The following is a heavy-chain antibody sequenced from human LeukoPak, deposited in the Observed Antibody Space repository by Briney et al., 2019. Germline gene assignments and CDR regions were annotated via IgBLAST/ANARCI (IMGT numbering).Heavy chain of an antibody. Sequence: GGSLRLSCAASGFTFSSYAMHWVRQAPGKGLEWVPVISYDGSNKYYADSVKGRFTISRDNSKNTLYLQMNSLRAEDTAVYYCARGVPNTAMDSEMATSHFDYWGQGTLVTVSS. J-gene: IGHJ4*02. V-gene: IGHV3-30*04. CDR2: ISYDGSNK. D-gene: IGHD5-24*01. CDR1: GFTFSSYA. CDR3: ARGVPNTAMDSEMATSHFDY.